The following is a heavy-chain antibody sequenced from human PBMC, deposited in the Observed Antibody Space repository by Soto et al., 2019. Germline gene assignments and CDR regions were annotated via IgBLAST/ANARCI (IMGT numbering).Heavy chain of an antibody. D-gene: IGHD3-10*01. CDR1: GGSISSVGYY. Sequence: SETLSLTCTVSGGSISSVGYYWSWIRQHPGKGLEWIGYIYYSGSTYYNPSLKSRVTISVDTSKNQFSLKLSSVTAADTAVYYCARRYYGSGSYLCDYWGQGTLVTSPQ. CDR2: IYYSGST. V-gene: IGHV4-31*03. J-gene: IGHJ4*02. CDR3: ARRYYGSGSYLCDY.